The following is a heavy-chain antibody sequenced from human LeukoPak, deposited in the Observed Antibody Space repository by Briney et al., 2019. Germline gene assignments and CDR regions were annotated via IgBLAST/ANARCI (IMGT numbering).Heavy chain of an antibody. V-gene: IGHV3-23*01. J-gene: IGHJ2*01. CDR1: GLTFSSHA. CDR3: AKTPYCTNGVRYTRWYFDL. D-gene: IGHD2-8*01. CDR2: ISDSGGRT. Sequence: QSGGSLRLSCAASGLTFSSHAMSWVRQAPGKGLEWVSAISDSGGRTYYADSVKGRFTISRDNSKNTLYLQMNSLRAEDTAVYYCAKTPYCTNGVRYTRWYFDLWGRGTLVTVSS.